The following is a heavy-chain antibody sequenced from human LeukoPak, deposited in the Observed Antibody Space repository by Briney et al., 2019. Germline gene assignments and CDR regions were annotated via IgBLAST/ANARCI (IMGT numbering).Heavy chain of an antibody. CDR3: ARDQGSDSGGYPRYYFDY. J-gene: IGHJ4*02. D-gene: IGHD6-25*01. Sequence: PGGSLRLSCAASGFTFSSYWMSWVRQAPGKGLEWVANIKQDGSEKYYVDSVKGRFTISRDNAKNSLYLQMNSLRSEDTAVYYCARDQGSDSGGYPRYYFDYWGQGTLVTVSS. CDR1: GFTFSSYW. CDR2: IKQDGSEK. V-gene: IGHV3-7*03.